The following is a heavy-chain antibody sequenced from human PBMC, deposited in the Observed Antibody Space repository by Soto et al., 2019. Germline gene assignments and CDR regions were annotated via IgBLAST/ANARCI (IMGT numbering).Heavy chain of an antibody. CDR2: SSAHNGNT. Sequence: QVHLVQSGAEVKKPGASVKVSCKGSGYTFTSDGITWVRQAPGQGLEWMGWSSAHNGNTDYAQKLQGRVTVTRDTSTSTAYMELRSLRSDDTAVYYCARGRYGDYWGQGALVTVSS. CDR3: ARGRYGDY. J-gene: IGHJ4*02. D-gene: IGHD1-1*01. V-gene: IGHV1-18*01. CDR1: GYTFTSDG.